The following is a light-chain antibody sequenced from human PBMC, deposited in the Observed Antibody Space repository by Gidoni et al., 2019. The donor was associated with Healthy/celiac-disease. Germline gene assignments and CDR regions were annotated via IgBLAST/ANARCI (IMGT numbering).Light chain of an antibody. V-gene: IGLV2-23*02. CDR2: EVS. CDR1: SRDVGSYNL. J-gene: IGLJ1*01. CDR3: CSYAGSSTYV. Sequence: QSALTQPASVSGSPGQSITISCTGTSRDVGSYNLVSWYQQPPVTSPTLMIYEVSKRPSGVSNRFSGSKSGNTASLTISVLQAVDEADYYCCSYAGSSTYVFGTGTKVTVL.